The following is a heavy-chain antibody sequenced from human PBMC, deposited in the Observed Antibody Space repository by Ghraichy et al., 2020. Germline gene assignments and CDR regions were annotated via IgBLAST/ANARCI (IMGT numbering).Heavy chain of an antibody. CDR3: AVNQRGTFTGFDY. CDR2: IDPASGGT. CDR1: GYSFTGFF. J-gene: IGHJ4*02. V-gene: IGHV1-2*02. Sequence: TCAASGYSFTGFFIHWVRQAPGQGLEWMGEIDPASGGTTFAQTFQGRVSMTRDTSISAAYMELSSLKSDDTAIYYCAVNQRGTFTGFDYWGLGTMVTVSS. D-gene: IGHD3-9*01.